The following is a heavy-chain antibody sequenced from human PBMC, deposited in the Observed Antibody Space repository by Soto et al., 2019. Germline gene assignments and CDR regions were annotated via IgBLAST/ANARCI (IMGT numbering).Heavy chain of an antibody. D-gene: IGHD6-6*01. CDR2: ISSSSSTI. CDR1: GFTFSSYS. J-gene: IGHJ6*02. CDR3: ASPEYSSSSYGMDV. Sequence: EVQLVESGGGLVQPGGSLRPSCAASGFTFSSYSMNWVRQAPGKGLEWVSYISSSSSTIYYADSVKGRFTISRDNAKNSLYLQMNSLRDEDTAVYYCASPEYSSSSYGMDVWGQGTTVTVSS. V-gene: IGHV3-48*02.